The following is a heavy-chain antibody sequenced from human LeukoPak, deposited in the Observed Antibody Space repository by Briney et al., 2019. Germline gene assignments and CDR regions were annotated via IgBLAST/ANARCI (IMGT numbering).Heavy chain of an antibody. CDR3: TTLRYFDWLSAF. CDR2: IESKTDGGTT. V-gene: IGHV3-15*04. J-gene: IGHJ4*02. CDR1: GFTFSNAW. D-gene: IGHD3-9*01. Sequence: GGSLRLSCAASGFTFSNAWMSWVRQAPGKGLGWVGRIESKTDGGTTDYAAPVKGRFTISRDDSKNTLYLKMNSLKTEDTAVYYCTTLRYFDWLSAFWGQGTLVTVSS.